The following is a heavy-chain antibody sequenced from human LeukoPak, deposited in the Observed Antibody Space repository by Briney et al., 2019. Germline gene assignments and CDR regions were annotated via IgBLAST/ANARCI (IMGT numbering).Heavy chain of an antibody. CDR2: INPNSGGT. V-gene: IGHV1-2*02. Sequence: ASVKVSCKASGYTFTGYYMHWVRQAPGQRLEWMGWINPNSGGTNYAQKFQGRVTMTRDTSISTAYMELSRLRSDDTAVYYCARDELDTAGVDYWGQGTLVTVSS. CDR3: ARDELDTAGVDY. J-gene: IGHJ4*02. CDR1: GYTFTGYY. D-gene: IGHD1-26*01.